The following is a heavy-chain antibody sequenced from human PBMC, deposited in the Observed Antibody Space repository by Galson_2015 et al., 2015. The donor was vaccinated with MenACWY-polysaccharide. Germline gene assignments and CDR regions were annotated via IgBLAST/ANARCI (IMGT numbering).Heavy chain of an antibody. CDR3: ARASHCANGVCYKGGIDY. Sequence: SLRLSCAASGFTFSSYWMHWVRQALGKGLVWVSRINSDESSTSYADSVKGRFTISRDNAKNTLYLQMNSLRDEDTAVYYCARASHCANGVCYKGGIDYWGQGTLVTVSS. CDR1: GFTFSSYW. J-gene: IGHJ4*02. D-gene: IGHD2-8*01. CDR2: INSDESST. V-gene: IGHV3-74*01.